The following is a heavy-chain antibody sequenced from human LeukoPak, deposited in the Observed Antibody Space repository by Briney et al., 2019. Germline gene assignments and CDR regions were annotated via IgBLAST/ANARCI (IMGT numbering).Heavy chain of an antibody. D-gene: IGHD3-22*01. CDR1: GGSISSSSYY. V-gene: IGHV4-39*07. Sequence: PSETLSLTCTVSGGSISSSSYYWGWIRQPPGKGLEWIGSIYHSGSTYYNPSLKSRVTISVDTSKNQFSLRLSSVTAADTAVYYCARVTGYIVEDYFDYWGQGTLVTVSS. J-gene: IGHJ4*02. CDR2: IYHSGST. CDR3: ARVTGYIVEDYFDY.